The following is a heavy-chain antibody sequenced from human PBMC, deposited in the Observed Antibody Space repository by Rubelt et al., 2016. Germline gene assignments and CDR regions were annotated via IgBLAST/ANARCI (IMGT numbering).Heavy chain of an antibody. CDR2: IYPGDSDT. V-gene: IGHV5-51*01. CDR3: AFLNDSSGSWAFDI. J-gene: IGHJ3*02. CDR1: GYSFTSYW. D-gene: IGHD3-22*01. Sequence: EVQLVQSGAEVKKPGESLKISCKGSGYSFTSYWIAWVRQMPGKGLEWMGVIYPGDSDTRYNPAFQGQVTISADKSISTAYLQWSSLKASDTAMYYCAFLNDSSGSWAFDIWGQGTMVTVSS.